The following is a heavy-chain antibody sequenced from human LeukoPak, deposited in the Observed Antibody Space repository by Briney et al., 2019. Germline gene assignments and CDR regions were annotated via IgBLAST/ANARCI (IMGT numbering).Heavy chain of an antibody. CDR1: GFTFSSYA. Sequence: PGGSLRLSCSASGFTFSSYAMHWVRQAPGKGLEYVSAISSNGGSTYYADSVKGRFTISRDNSKNTLYLQMNSLRAVDTAVYYCAKAQWFGELEAFDYWGQGTLVTVSS. J-gene: IGHJ4*02. V-gene: IGHV3-64*04. CDR3: AKAQWFGELEAFDY. D-gene: IGHD3-10*01. CDR2: ISSNGGST.